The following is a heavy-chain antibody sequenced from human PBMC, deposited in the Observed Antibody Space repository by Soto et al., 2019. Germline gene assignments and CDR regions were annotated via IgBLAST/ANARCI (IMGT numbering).Heavy chain of an antibody. J-gene: IGHJ6*02. CDR2: MSDSGRT. CDR3: ARDYYYDSRGDPGAYYYGMDV. Sequence: SETLSLTCVVSGGSISSYYWSWIRQPPGKGLEWIGYMSDSGRTKYNPSIKSRVTISVDRSKNQLSLKLTSVTAADTAVYYCARDYYYDSRGDPGAYYYGMDVWGQGTTVTVSS. V-gene: IGHV4-59*01. CDR1: GGSISSYY. D-gene: IGHD3-22*01.